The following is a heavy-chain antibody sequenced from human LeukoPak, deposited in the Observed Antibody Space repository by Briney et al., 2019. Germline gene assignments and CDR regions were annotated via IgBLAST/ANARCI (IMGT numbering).Heavy chain of an antibody. CDR1: GFSFGAHA. CDR2: TSFDSRSK. J-gene: IGHJ5*02. V-gene: IGHV3-30*04. D-gene: IGHD2-21*02. Sequence: GGSLRLSCVGSGFSFGAHAMHWVRQIPGKGLEWVAVTSFDSRSKHYADSVEGRFTISRDNPKKTLYLQMSDLREEDTAMYFCARGNHIYGDQSLDTWSQGTLLTVSS. CDR3: ARGNHIYGDQSLDT.